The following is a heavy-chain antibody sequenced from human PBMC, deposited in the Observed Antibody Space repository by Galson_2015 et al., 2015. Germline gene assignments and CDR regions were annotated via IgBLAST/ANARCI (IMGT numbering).Heavy chain of an antibody. V-gene: IGHV3-7*03. D-gene: IGHD2-2*03. J-gene: IGHJ6*02. CDR1: GFIFSSYW. CDR3: AMDIVVEYGMDV. CDR2: IKQDGSEK. Sequence: SLRLSCAASGFIFSSYWMSWVRQAPGKGLEWVANIKQDGSEKYYVDSVKGRFTISRDNAKNSLYLQMNSLRAEDTAVYYCAMDIVVEYGMDVWGQGTTVTVSS.